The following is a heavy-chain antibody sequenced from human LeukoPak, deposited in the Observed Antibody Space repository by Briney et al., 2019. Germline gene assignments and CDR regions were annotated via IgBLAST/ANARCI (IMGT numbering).Heavy chain of an antibody. CDR3: ARARYYDILTGYYSWFDP. CDR1: GGSISSSTYY. Sequence: SSETLSLTCTVSGGSISSSTYYWGWIRQPPGKGLEWIGSIYYSGSTYYNPSLKSRVTISVDTSKNQFSLKLSSVTAADTAVYYCARARYYDILTGYYSWFDPWGQGTLVTVSS. V-gene: IGHV4-39*07. D-gene: IGHD3-9*01. J-gene: IGHJ5*02. CDR2: IYYSGST.